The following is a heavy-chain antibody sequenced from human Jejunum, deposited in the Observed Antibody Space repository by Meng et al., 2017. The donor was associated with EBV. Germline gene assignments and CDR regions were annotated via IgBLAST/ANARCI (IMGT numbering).Heavy chain of an antibody. J-gene: IGHJ4*02. Sequence: QVHLVQSGAEVKKPXXSVKISCKTSGYTFTNYYMHWVRQAPGQGLEWVGMVNPSPVDTNYARKFQGRVTMTSDTSTSTVHMELNSLKSDDTAVYYCARGLDSSTPGTDWGQGTLVTVSS. V-gene: IGHV1-46*01. CDR3: ARGLDSSTPGTD. CDR2: VNPSPVDT. D-gene: IGHD6-13*01. CDR1: GYTFTNYY.